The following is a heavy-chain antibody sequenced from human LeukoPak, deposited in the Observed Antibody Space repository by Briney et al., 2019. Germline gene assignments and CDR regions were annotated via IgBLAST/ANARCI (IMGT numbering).Heavy chain of an antibody. CDR3: ASTLTGYSSGWVDY. V-gene: IGHV4-39*01. CDR2: IYYGGST. Sequence: KPSETLSLTCTVSSGSISSGSYYWAWVRQPPGKGLEWIGSIYYGGSTYYNPSLKSRVTISVDTSKNQFSLKLSSVTAADTAVYYCASTLTGYSSGWVDYWGQGTLVTVSS. CDR1: SGSISSGSYY. D-gene: IGHD6-19*01. J-gene: IGHJ4*02.